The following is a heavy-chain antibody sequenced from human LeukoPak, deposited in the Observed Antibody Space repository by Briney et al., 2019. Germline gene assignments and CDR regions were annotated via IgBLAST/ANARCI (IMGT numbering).Heavy chain of an antibody. CDR1: GFTFSGSA. J-gene: IGHJ4*02. CDR2: IRSKANSYAT. V-gene: IGHV3-73*01. Sequence: GGSLRLSCAASGFTFSGSAMHWVRQASGKGLEWVGRIRSKANSYATAYASSVKGRFTISRDDSKNTAYLQMNSLKTEDTAVYYCTGPYYAEPEDYWGQGTLVTVSS. CDR3: TGPYYAEPEDY. D-gene: IGHD2/OR15-2a*01.